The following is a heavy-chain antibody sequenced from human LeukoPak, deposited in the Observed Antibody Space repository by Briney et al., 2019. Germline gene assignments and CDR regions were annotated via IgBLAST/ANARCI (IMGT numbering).Heavy chain of an antibody. J-gene: IGHJ4*02. CDR2: ITYDGST. D-gene: IGHD3-3*01. Sequence: SETLSLTCAVFGGSFDGYYWSWIRQPPGKGLEWIGEITYDGSTNYNPSLKSRVTISVDTSKIQFTLDLSSVTAADTAVYYCARGLASGYPPIPFDYWGQGTQVTVSS. CDR1: GGSFDGYY. CDR3: ARGLASGYPPIPFDY. V-gene: IGHV4-34*01.